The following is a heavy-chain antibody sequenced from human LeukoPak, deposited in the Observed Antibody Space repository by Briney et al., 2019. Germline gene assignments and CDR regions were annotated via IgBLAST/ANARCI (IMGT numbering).Heavy chain of an antibody. CDR2: IKEDGSET. D-gene: IGHD3-10*01. CDR1: GFTFNTYW. Sequence: GGSLRLSCAASGFTFNTYWMGWVRQAPGRGLEWLGNIKEDGSETYYVDFLKGRITISRDNAKNSLSLQMNSLRVEDTAVYYCARDRGWLTSDYWGQGTLVTVSS. J-gene: IGHJ4*02. CDR3: ARDRGWLTSDY. V-gene: IGHV3-7*03.